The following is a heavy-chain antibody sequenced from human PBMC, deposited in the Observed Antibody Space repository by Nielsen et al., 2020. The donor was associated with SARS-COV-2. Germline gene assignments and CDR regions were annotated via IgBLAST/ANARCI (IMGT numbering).Heavy chain of an antibody. CDR1: GYSFTSFG. Sequence: ASVKVSCKASGYSFTSFGFSWVRQAPGRGLEWMGWISAYNGKTNYAQNFQGRVTMTTDRFTSTAYMELRSLSPDDTAVYYCARDSPYGWGNVHYLYGMDVWGQGTTVTVS. V-gene: IGHV1-18*01. J-gene: IGHJ6*02. CDR3: ARDSPYGWGNVHYLYGMDV. CDR2: ISAYNGKT. D-gene: IGHD3-10*01.